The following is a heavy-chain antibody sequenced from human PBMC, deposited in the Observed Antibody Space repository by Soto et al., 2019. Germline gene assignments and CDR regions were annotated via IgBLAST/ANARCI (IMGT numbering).Heavy chain of an antibody. CDR1: AFTFRSYT. CDR2: ISYDGSKT. J-gene: IGHJ4*02. CDR3: ARDRDSSYFPPPYYFDS. D-gene: IGHD4-4*01. V-gene: IGHV3-30*04. Sequence: QVQLVESGGGVVQPGRSLRLSCAASAFTFRSYTMHWVRQAPGKGLEWVATISYDGSKTNYADSVRGRFTISRDNSKSTLFLQMDSLRPEDPAVYSCARDRDSSYFPPPYYFDSWGQGTLVTVSS.